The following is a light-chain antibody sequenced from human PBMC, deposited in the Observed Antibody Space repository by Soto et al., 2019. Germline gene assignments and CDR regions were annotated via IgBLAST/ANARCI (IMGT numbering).Light chain of an antibody. Sequence: EIVLTQSPGTLSLSPGEGATLSCRASQSIYTKLAWYQKKPGQAPRLLIYDASTRAYGIPDRFSGSGSGTDFSLTISRLEPEDFAVYYCQQYAGSLYTFAQGTKVDIK. V-gene: IGKV3-20*01. CDR3: QQYAGSLYT. CDR2: DAS. CDR1: QSIYTK. J-gene: IGKJ2*01.